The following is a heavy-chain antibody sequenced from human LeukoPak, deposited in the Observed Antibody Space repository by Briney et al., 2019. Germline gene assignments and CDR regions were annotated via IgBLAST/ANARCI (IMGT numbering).Heavy chain of an antibody. Sequence: PSETLSLTCAVSGGSISSGGYSWSWIRQPPGKGLEWIGYIYHSGSTYYNPSLKSRVTISVDRSKNQFSLKLSSVTAADTAVYYCARLYASGLRYAYGMDVWGKGTTVTVSS. CDR3: ARLYASGLRYAYGMDV. CDR1: GGSISSGGYS. J-gene: IGHJ6*04. D-gene: IGHD3-10*01. CDR2: IYHSGST. V-gene: IGHV4-30-2*01.